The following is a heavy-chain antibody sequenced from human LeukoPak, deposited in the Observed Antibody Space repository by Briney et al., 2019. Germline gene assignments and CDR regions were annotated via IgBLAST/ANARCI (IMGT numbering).Heavy chain of an antibody. D-gene: IGHD2-15*01. CDR2: INPSGRST. CDR3: AKEEGQVPGPLVVAGTYYFDY. Sequence: ASVRVSCKASGYAFPSNHIHWVRQAPGQGLEWMGIINPSGRSTNYAQKFQGRVTMTSDTSTSTVFMELTSLRSEDTAVYYCAKEEGQVPGPLVVAGTYYFDYWGQGTLVTVSS. V-gene: IGHV1-46*01. J-gene: IGHJ4*02. CDR1: GYAFPSNH.